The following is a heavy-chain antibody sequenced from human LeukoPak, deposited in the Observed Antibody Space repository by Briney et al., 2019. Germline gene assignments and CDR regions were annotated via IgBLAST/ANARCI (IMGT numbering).Heavy chain of an antibody. J-gene: IGHJ4*02. CDR2: IIPIFGTA. CDR3: AREYQLLPDETLGWKYYFDY. Sequence: GASVEVSCKASGGTFSSYAISWVRQAPGQGLEWMGGIIPIFGTANYAQKFQGRVTITADESTSTAYMELSSLRSEDTAVYYCAREYQLLPDETLGWKYYFDYWGQGTLVTVSS. D-gene: IGHD2-2*01. CDR1: GGTFSSYA. V-gene: IGHV1-69*01.